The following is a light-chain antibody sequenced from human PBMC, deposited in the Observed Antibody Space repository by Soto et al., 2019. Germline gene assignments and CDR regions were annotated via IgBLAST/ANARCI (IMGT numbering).Light chain of an antibody. CDR2: EGG. V-gene: IGLV2-14*02. CDR1: SSDVGSYYL. J-gene: IGLJ2*01. CDR3: QSYDRSLSGVV. Sequence: QSALTQPASVSGSPGQSITISCTGTSSDVGSYYLVSWYQHHPGKAPKLIVYEGGRRPSGVPDRFSGSKSDTSASLAITGLQAEDEADYYCQSYDRSLSGVVFGGGTKLTVL.